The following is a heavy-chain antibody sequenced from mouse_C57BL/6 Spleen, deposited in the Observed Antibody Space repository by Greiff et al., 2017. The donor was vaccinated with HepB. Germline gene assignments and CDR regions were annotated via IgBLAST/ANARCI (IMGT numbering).Heavy chain of an antibody. J-gene: IGHJ4*01. CDR2: IYPGDGDT. Sequence: QVQLKESGPELVKPGASVKISCKASGYAFSSSWMNWVKRRPGKGLEWIGRIYPGDGDTNYNGKFKGKATLTADKSSSTAYMQLSSLTSEDSAVYFCARWGYALYAMDYWGQGTSVTVSS. V-gene: IGHV1-82*01. CDR3: ARWGYALYAMDY. CDR1: GYAFSSSW. D-gene: IGHD2-2*01.